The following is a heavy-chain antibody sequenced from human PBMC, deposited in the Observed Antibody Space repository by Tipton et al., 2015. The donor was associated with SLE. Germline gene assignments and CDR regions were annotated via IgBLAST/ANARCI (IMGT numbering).Heavy chain of an antibody. CDR1: GYSISSGYY. Sequence: TLSLTCSVSGYSISSGYYWGWIRQHPGKGLEWIGYIYYSGSTFYNPSLKCRLTLSLDTSEKQFSLKLSSVTAADTAVYYCARGSRDSIYYYYYMDVWGKGTTVTVSS. D-gene: IGHD2-15*01. CDR2: IYYSGST. V-gene: IGHV4-31*03. J-gene: IGHJ6*03. CDR3: ARGSRDSIYYYYYMDV.